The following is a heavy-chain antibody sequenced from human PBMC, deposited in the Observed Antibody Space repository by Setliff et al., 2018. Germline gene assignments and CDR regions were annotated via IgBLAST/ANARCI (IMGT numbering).Heavy chain of an antibody. V-gene: IGHV4-59*01. CDR1: GGSISTYY. Sequence: PSETLSLTCTVSGGSISTYYWSWIRQTPVKGLEWIGYVYYSGTTNYNPLFKSRVTISVDRPKNQFSLKLSSVTAAHTGVYYCASLPYYDSSGYSLSYYWGQGTLVTVSS. CDR2: VYYSGTT. D-gene: IGHD3-22*01. CDR3: ASLPYYDSSGYSLSYY. J-gene: IGHJ4*02.